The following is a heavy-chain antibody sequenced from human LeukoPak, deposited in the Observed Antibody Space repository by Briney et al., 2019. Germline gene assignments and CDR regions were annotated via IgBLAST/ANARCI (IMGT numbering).Heavy chain of an antibody. Sequence: ASVKVSCKASGYTFTSYYVHWVRQAPGQGLEWMGMINPSGGSSSYAQKFQGRVTMTRDMSTNTVYMDLSSLRSEDTAVYFCARGLGYGDLSYIYWGQGTLVTVSS. D-gene: IGHD4-17*01. V-gene: IGHV1-46*01. CDR1: GYTFTSYY. J-gene: IGHJ4*02. CDR3: ARGLGYGDLSYIY. CDR2: INPSGGSS.